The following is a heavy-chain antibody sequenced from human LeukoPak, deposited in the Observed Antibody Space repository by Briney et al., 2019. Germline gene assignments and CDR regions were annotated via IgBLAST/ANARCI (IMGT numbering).Heavy chain of an antibody. Sequence: GGSLRLSCAASGFTFSTYAITWVRQGPGKGLEWVSAIRPDGDRTYYANSVRGRFPISRDNSKDTVYLQINGLRVEDTAVYYCAREQSGTRGWYTVDYWGQGTLVTVSS. D-gene: IGHD6-19*01. CDR1: GFTFSTYA. CDR3: AREQSGTRGWYTVDY. V-gene: IGHV3-23*01. CDR2: IRPDGDRT. J-gene: IGHJ4*02.